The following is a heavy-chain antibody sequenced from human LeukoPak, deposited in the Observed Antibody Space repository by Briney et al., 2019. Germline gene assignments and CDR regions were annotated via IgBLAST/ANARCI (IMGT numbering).Heavy chain of an antibody. D-gene: IGHD4-23*01. CDR2: IRGSGGST. CDR1: GFTFSSYA. Sequence: GGSLRLSCAASGFTFSSYAMSWVRQAPGKGLEWVSAIRGSGGSTYYADSVKGRFTISRDNSKNTLYLQMKSLRAEDTAVYYCAKATTVVTSAFDPWGQGTLVTVSS. V-gene: IGHV3-23*01. J-gene: IGHJ5*02. CDR3: AKATTVVTSAFDP.